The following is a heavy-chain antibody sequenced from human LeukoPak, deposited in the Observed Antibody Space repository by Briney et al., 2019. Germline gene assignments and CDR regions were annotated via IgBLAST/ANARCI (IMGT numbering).Heavy chain of an antibody. CDR1: GFTFSSYW. Sequence: GGSLRLSCAASGFTFSSYWMHWVRQAPGKGLVWVSRINSDGSSTSYADSVKGRFTISRDNAKNTLYLQMNSLRAEDTAVYYCARVRSSGWYRSSWFDPWGQGTLVTVSS. J-gene: IGHJ5*02. CDR3: ARVRSSGWYRSSWFDP. D-gene: IGHD6-19*01. CDR2: INSDGSST. V-gene: IGHV3-74*01.